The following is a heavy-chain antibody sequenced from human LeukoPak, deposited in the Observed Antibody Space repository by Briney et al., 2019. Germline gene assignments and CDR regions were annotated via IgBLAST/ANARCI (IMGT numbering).Heavy chain of an antibody. CDR3: ARKVEMATAAGDWFDP. D-gene: IGHD5-24*01. Sequence: GGSLRLSCVASGITFSSYSVHWVRQAPGKGLEWVSYISDSSNTVSFADSVKGRFTISRDNAKNSVSLQMDSLRAEDTAVYYCARKVEMATAAGDWFDPWGQGTLVTVSS. J-gene: IGHJ5*02. CDR2: ISDSSNTV. CDR1: GITFSSYS. V-gene: IGHV3-48*01.